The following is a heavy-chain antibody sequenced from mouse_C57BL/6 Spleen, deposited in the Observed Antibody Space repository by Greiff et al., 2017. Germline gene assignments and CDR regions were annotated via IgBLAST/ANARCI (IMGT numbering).Heavy chain of an antibody. Sequence: QVQLQQSGAELVRPGASVTLSCKASGYTFTDYEMHWVKQTPVPGLEWIGAIDPETGGTAYNQKFKGKAILTADKSSSTAYMELRSLTSEDSAVYYCTRPEGGLLLSFAYWGQGTLVTVSA. J-gene: IGHJ3*01. CDR1: GYTFTDYE. CDR2: IDPETGGT. D-gene: IGHD1-1*01. V-gene: IGHV1-15*01. CDR3: TRPEGGLLLSFAY.